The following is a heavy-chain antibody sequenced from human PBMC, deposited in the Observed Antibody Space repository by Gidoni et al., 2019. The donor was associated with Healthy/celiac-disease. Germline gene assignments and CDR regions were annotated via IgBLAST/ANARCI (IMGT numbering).Heavy chain of an antibody. V-gene: IGHV4-4*07. CDR2: IYTSGST. Sequence: QVQLQESGPGLVKPSETLFLTCTGSGGSIRSYYWSWIRQPAAKGLEWLGRIYTSGSTNYNPSLKSRVTMSVDTSKNQFSLKLSSVTAADTFVYYCARDYSTCGGVIVNDYWGQGTLVTVSS. CDR3: ARDYSTCGGVIVNDY. J-gene: IGHJ4*02. CDR1: GGSIRSYY. D-gene: IGHD3-16*02.